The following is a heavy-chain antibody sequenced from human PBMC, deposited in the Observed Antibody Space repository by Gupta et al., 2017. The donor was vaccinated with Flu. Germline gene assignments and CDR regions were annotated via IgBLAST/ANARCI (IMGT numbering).Heavy chain of an antibody. CDR3: ARHGPPMEQMVVDV. V-gene: IGHV4-39*01. Sequence: QLQVQGSGPGLVKPSETLCLTCTVSTGSLSGTSFYWGWIRQPPGKGGEWIGSIYYTGSTYYNPSLKSRVTLSVDTAKNQFSLKLRSVAAGDTAVYYCARHGPPMEQMVVDVWGQGTLVTVSS. J-gene: IGHJ4*02. D-gene: IGHD6-13*01. CDR2: IYYTGST. CDR1: TGSLSGTSFY.